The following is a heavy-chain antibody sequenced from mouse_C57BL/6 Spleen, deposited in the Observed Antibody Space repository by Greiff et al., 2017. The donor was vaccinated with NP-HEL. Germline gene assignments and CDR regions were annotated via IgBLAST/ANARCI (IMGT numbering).Heavy chain of an antibody. CDR1: GYTFTDYN. CDR2: INPNNGGT. V-gene: IGHV1-18*01. J-gene: IGHJ1*03. Sequence: VQLQQPGPELVKPGASVKIPCKASGYTFTDYNMDWVKQSHGKSLEWIGDINPNNGGTIYNQKFKGKATLTVDKSSSTAYMELRSLTSEDTAVYYCALYYYGSSSYWYFDVWGTGTTVTVSS. CDR3: ALYYYGSSSYWYFDV. D-gene: IGHD1-1*01.